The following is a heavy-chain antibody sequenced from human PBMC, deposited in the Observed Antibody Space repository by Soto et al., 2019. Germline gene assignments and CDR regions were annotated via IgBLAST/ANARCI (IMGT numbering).Heavy chain of an antibody. V-gene: IGHV1-69*06. CDR1: GGTFSSYS. D-gene: IGHD6-13*01. CDR3: ARVRQQLVLWGYFDY. CDR2: IIPIFGTA. J-gene: IGHJ4*02. Sequence: SVKVSCKASGGTFSSYSISWVRQAPVQGLEWMGGIIPIFGTANYAQKFQGRVTITADKSTSTAYMELSSLRSEDTAVYYCARVRQQLVLWGYFDYWGQGTLVTVSS.